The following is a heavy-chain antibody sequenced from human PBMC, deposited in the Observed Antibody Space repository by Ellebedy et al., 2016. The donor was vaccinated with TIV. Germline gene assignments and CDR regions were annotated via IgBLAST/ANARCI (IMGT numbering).Heavy chain of an antibody. CDR1: DDSITTYF. CDR3: ARRGSVSCSRGYYFDF. D-gene: IGHD5-12*01. Sequence: MPSETLSLTCTVSDDSITTYFWSWIRQPLGKGLDWIGHMSNTGYINYNPSLQSRVTISLDTSKKQISLKLTSVTAADTAVSYFARRGSVSCSRGYYFDFWGQGTQVAVSS. V-gene: IGHV4-59*01. CDR2: MSNTGYI. J-gene: IGHJ4*02.